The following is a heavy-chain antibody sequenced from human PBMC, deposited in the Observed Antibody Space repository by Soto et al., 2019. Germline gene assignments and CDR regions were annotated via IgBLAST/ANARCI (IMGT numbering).Heavy chain of an antibody. CDR1: DGSFSDYY. Sequence: PSETLSLTCAVYDGSFSDYYWTWIRQPPGKGLEWIGEINHSGTTNYSPSLKSRVTISVDTSKNHFTLKLTSVTAADTAVYYCASISWDRIDYWGQGTLVT. CDR3: ASISWDRIDY. D-gene: IGHD6-13*01. V-gene: IGHV4-34*01. CDR2: INHSGTT. J-gene: IGHJ4*02.